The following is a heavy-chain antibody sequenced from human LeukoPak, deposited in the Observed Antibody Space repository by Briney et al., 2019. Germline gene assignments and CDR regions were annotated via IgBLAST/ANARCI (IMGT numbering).Heavy chain of an antibody. CDR2: INPNSGGT. Sequence: ASVKVSCKASGYTFTGYYMHWVRQAPGQGLEWMGWINPNSGGTNYAQKFQGRVTMTRDTSISTAYMELSRLRPDDTAVYYCARDFSWFGELFGYYYGMDVWGQGTTVTVSS. D-gene: IGHD3-10*01. CDR3: ARDFSWFGELFGYYYGMDV. V-gene: IGHV1-2*02. J-gene: IGHJ6*02. CDR1: GYTFTGYY.